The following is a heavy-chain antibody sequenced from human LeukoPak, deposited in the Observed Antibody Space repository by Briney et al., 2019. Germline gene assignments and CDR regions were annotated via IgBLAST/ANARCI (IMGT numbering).Heavy chain of an antibody. V-gene: IGHV4-34*01. J-gene: IGHJ4*02. CDR2: INHSGST. Sequence: PSETLSLTCAVYGGSISGYYWIWIRQPPGKGLEWIGEINHSGSTNYNPSLKSRVTISVDTSKNQFSLKLSSVTAADTAVYYCARALIYYDSSGYYQYYFDYWGQGTLVTVSS. D-gene: IGHD3-22*01. CDR1: GGSISGYY. CDR3: ARALIYYDSSGYYQYYFDY.